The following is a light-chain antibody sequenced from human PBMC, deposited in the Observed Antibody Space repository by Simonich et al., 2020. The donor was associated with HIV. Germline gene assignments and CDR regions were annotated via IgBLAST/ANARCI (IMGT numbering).Light chain of an antibody. Sequence: DIQMTQSPSSLSASVGDRVTITCRAIQCISNSLAWYQQKPGKAPKVLLYAASRLESGVPSRFSGSGSGTDYTLTISSLQPEDFATYYCQQYYSTPRTFGQGTKLEIK. V-gene: IGKV1-NL1*01. CDR3: QQYYSTPRT. CDR2: AAS. J-gene: IGKJ2*01. CDR1: QCISNS.